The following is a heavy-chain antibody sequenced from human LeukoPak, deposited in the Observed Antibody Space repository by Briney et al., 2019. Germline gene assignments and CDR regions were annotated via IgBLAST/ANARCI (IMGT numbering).Heavy chain of an antibody. V-gene: IGHV4-59*01. D-gene: IGHD6-13*01. CDR2: IYYSGST. CDR3: ARARLAAAGPLDY. CDR1: GGSISSYY. J-gene: IGHJ4*02. Sequence: SETLSLTCTVSGGSISSYYWSWIRQPPGKGLEWIGYIYYSGSTNYNPSLKSRVTISVDTSKNQFSLKLSSVTAADTAVYYCARARLAAAGPLDYWGQGTLVTVSS.